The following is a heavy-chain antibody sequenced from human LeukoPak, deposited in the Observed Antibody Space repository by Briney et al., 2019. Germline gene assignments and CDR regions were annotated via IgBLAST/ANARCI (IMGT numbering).Heavy chain of an antibody. J-gene: IGHJ4*02. Sequence: GGSLRLSCAASGFTFSSYSMNWVRQAPGKGLEWVSSISSSSRYIDYADSVKGRLTISRDNAKKSLYLQMTSLGADDTAVYYCARGGADILTGYSSGPFDCWGKGTLVTVSS. D-gene: IGHD3-9*01. CDR1: GFTFSSYS. CDR2: ISSSSRYI. V-gene: IGHV3-21*01. CDR3: ARGGADILTGYSSGPFDC.